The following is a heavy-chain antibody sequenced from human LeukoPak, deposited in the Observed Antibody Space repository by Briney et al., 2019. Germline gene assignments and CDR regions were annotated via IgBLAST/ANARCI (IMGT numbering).Heavy chain of an antibody. CDR1: GGSISGYY. CDR3: ARQSDSSGYYYLGAFDF. J-gene: IGHJ3*01. Sequence: ASETLSLTCTVSGGSISGYYWSWIRQPAGKGLEWIGRIYTTGNTNYNPSLTGRLTMPVDTSKNQFSLKLSSVTAADTAVYYCARQSDSSGYYYLGAFDFWGQGTMVTVSS. D-gene: IGHD3-22*01. CDR2: IYTTGNT. V-gene: IGHV4-4*07.